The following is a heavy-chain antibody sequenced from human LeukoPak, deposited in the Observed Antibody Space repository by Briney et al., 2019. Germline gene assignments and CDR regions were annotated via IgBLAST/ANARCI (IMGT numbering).Heavy chain of an antibody. CDR2: ITGGGRTT. V-gene: IGHV3-23*01. CDR1: GFKFSNYA. J-gene: IGHJ6*03. CDR3: AKDRSNAYDYYYMDV. D-gene: IGHD2-21*01. Sequence: PGGSLRLSCAGSGFKFSNYAMSWVPQVPGKGLEWLSAITGGGRTTRYADSVKGRFTISRDNSKNTLYLQMNGLRVEDTAIYYCAKDRSNAYDYYYMDVWGKGTTVTVSS.